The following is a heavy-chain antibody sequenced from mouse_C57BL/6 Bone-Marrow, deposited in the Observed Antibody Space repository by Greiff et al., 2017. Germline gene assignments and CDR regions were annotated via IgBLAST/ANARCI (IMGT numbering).Heavy chain of an antibody. J-gene: IGHJ3*01. CDR1: GYTFTSYW. D-gene: IGHD1-1*01. V-gene: IGHV1-69*01. CDR3: ARNYYGSSYGKLAY. CDR2: IDPSDSYT. Sequence: QVQLQQPGAELVMPGASVKLSCKASGYTFTSYWMHWVKQRPGQGLEWIGDIDPSDSYTNYNQKFKGKSTLTVDKSSSTAYMQLSSLTSEDSAVYYCARNYYGSSYGKLAYWGQGTLVTVSA.